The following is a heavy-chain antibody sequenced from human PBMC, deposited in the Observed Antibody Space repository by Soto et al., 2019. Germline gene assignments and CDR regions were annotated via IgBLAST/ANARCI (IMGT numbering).Heavy chain of an antibody. V-gene: IGHV4-31*03. J-gene: IGHJ3*02. CDR3: ARSELLLTGIYAFDI. CDR2: IYYSGST. Sequence: QVQLQESGPGLVKPSQTLSLTCTVSGGSISSGGYYWSWIRQHPGKGLEWIGYIYYSGSTYYNPSLKSRVTIXXDXSXXQFSLKLSSVTAADTAVYYCARSELLLTGIYAFDIWGQGTMVTVSS. CDR1: GGSISSGGYY. D-gene: IGHD2-15*01.